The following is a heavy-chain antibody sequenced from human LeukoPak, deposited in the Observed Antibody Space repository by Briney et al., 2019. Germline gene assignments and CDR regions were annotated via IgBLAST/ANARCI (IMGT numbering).Heavy chain of an antibody. CDR1: GFAFDDYA. Sequence: GGSLRLSCAASGFAFDDYAMHWVRQAPGKGLEWVSGISWNSGSIGYADSVKGRFTISRDNSKNTLYLQMNSLRAEDTAVYYCAKDRGFSTPYLIDYWGQGTLVTVSS. J-gene: IGHJ4*02. D-gene: IGHD6-13*01. CDR2: ISWNSGSI. CDR3: AKDRGFSTPYLIDY. V-gene: IGHV3-9*01.